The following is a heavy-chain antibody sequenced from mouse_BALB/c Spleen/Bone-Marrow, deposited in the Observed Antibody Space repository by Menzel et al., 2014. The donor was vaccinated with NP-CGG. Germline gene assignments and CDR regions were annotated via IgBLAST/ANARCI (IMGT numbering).Heavy chain of an antibody. D-gene: IGHD1-1*01. CDR1: GYTFTAYA. J-gene: IGHJ2*01. V-gene: IGHV1-67*01. CDR2: ISTYSGNT. CDR3: ARNFYGSSHFDY. Sequence: QVQLKESGPEAVRPGVSVKLSCKGSGYTFTAYAMHWVKQSHAESLEWIGLISTYSGNTHYNQDFKGKATMTVDKSSSTAYMELARLTSEDSAIYYCARNFYGSSHFDYWGQGTTLTVSS.